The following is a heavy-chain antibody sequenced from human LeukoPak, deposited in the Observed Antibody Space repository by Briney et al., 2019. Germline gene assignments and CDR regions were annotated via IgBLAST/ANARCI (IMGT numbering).Heavy chain of an antibody. CDR3: AFSRARLYYFDY. Sequence: GESLKISCKGSGYSFSSYWIGWVRQMPGKGLELMGIIYPGDSDTIYSPSFQGQVTISADKSISTAYLQWSSLKASDTAMYHCAFSRARLYYFDYWGQGTLVTVSS. V-gene: IGHV5-51*01. J-gene: IGHJ4*02. CDR2: IYPGDSDT. D-gene: IGHD2/OR15-2a*01. CDR1: GYSFSSYW.